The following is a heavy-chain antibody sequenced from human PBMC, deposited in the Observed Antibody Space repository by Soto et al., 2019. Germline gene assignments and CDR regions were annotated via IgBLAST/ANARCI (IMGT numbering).Heavy chain of an antibody. CDR2: ISSSSSYI. D-gene: IGHD4-17*01. CDR1: GFTFSSYS. CDR3: ARGQMTTVTPYDY. V-gene: IGHV3-21*01. J-gene: IGHJ4*02. Sequence: GGSLSLSCAASGFTFSSYSMNWVRQAPGKGLEWVSSISSSSSYIYYADSVKGRFTISRDNAKNSLYLQMNSLRAEDTAVYYCARGQMTTVTPYDYWGQGTLVTVSS.